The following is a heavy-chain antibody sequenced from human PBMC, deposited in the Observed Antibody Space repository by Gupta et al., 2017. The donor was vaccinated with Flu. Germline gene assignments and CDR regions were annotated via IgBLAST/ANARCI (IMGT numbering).Heavy chain of an antibody. V-gene: IGHV4-39*01. D-gene: IGHD5-12*01. Sequence: GKGLEWIGSIYYTGSAFYNPSLKSRLTISVDTSKNQFSLKLSSVTAADTAVYYCSRHASRDGYNFPGYWGPGTLVTVSS. CDR2: IYYTGSA. CDR3: SRHASRDGYNFPGY. J-gene: IGHJ4*02.